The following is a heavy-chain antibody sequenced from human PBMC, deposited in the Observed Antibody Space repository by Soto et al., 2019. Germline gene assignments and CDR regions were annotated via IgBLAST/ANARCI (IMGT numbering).Heavy chain of an antibody. CDR2: IIRILGIA. V-gene: IGHV1-69*08. D-gene: IGHD2-21*02. Sequence: QVQLVQSGAEVKKPGSSVKVSCKASGGTFSSYTISWVRQAPGQGLEWMGRIIRILGIANYAQKFQGRVTITADKSTSTVYMELRSLISEDTAVYYCARDQEVVTAIPDYYYCMDVWGQGTTVTVSS. CDR3: ARDQEVVTAIPDYYYCMDV. CDR1: GGTFSSYT. J-gene: IGHJ6*02.